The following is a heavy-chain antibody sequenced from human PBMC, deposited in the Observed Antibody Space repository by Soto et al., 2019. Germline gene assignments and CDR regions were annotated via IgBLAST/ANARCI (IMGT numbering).Heavy chain of an antibody. V-gene: IGHV3-11*01. CDR2: ISSSGSSI. CDR1: GFTFSDYY. CDR3: AGDRGRRRWLLLRGPYHYYGTDV. D-gene: IGHD5-18*01. J-gene: IGHJ6*02. Sequence: GGSLRLSCAASGFTFSDYYMSCIRQAPGKGLEWVSCISSSGSSIYYADSVKGRFTISRDDPKNSLYLQMNSLRAEDTAVYYCAGDRGRRRWLLLRGPYHYYGTDVWAPRTTVIGSS.